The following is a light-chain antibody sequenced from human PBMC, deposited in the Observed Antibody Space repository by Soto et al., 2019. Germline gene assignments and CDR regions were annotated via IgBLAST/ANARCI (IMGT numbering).Light chain of an antibody. CDR2: GAS. CDR1: QSVSSSY. V-gene: IGKV3-20*01. CDR3: QQYGSSPPNT. J-gene: IGKJ2*01. Sequence: EIVLTQSPGTLSLSPGERATLSCRASQSVSSSYLAWHQQKPGQAPRLLIYGASSRATGIPDRFSGGGSGTDFTLTISRRVTEDFAVYYCQQYGSSPPNTFGQGTKLEMK.